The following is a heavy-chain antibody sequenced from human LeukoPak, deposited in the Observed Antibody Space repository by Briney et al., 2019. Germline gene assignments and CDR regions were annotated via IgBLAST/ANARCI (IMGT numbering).Heavy chain of an antibody. Sequence: PGRSLRLSCAASGLTFDDYAMHWVRQAPGKGLEWVSGISWNSGSIGYADSVKGRFTISRDNAKNSLYLQMNSLRAEDTALYYCAKSGWRYLAAAAHYWGQGTLVTVSS. D-gene: IGHD6-13*01. CDR3: AKSGWRYLAAAAHY. CDR1: GLTFDDYA. J-gene: IGHJ4*02. V-gene: IGHV3-9*01. CDR2: ISWNSGSI.